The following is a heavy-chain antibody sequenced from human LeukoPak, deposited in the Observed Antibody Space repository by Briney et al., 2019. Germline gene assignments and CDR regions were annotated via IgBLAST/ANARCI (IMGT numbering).Heavy chain of an antibody. V-gene: IGHV4-34*01. CDR2: INHSGST. CDR1: GGSFSGYY. Sequence: SETLSLTCAVYGGSFSGYYWSWIRQPPGKGLEWIGEINHSGSTNYNPSPKSRVTISVDTSKNQFSLKLSSVTAADTAVYYCAKAVGELPSGNWFDPWGQGTLVTVSS. D-gene: IGHD1-26*01. J-gene: IGHJ5*02. CDR3: AKAVGELPSGNWFDP.